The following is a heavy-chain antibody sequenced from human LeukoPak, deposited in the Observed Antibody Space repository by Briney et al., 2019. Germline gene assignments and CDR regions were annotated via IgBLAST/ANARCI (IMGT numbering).Heavy chain of an antibody. CDR1: GGSISSYY. CDR3: AREGGAYYYDSSGLSPFDI. V-gene: IGHV4-4*07. J-gene: IGHJ3*02. Sequence: PSETLSLTCTVPGGSISSYYWSWIRQPAGKGLEWIGRIYTSGSTNYNPSLKSRVTMSVDTSKNQFSLKLSSVTAADTAVYYCAREGGAYYYDSSGLSPFDIWGQGTMVTVSS. D-gene: IGHD3-22*01. CDR2: IYTSGST.